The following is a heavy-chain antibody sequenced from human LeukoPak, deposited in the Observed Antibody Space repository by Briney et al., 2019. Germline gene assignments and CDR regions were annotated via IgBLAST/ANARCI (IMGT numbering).Heavy chain of an antibody. CDR3: AKAVVGSVTGTDS. CDR1: AFIFSGHW. J-gene: IGHJ5*01. Sequence: GGSLRLSCEGSAFIFSGHWMNWVRQAPGKGLEWVSVISDSGASTYYAESVNGRFTISRDNSKDTLHLQMDSLRPEDTAIYYCAKAVVGSVTGTDSWGQGTLVTVSS. D-gene: IGHD6-19*01. CDR2: ISDSGAST. V-gene: IGHV3-23*01.